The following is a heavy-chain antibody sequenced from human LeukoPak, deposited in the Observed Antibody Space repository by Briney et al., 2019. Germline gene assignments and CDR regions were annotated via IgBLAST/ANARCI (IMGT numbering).Heavy chain of an antibody. V-gene: IGHV3-30*03. D-gene: IGHD3-10*01. CDR2: ISYDGSDK. CDR3: AVIGNWFDP. J-gene: IGHJ5*02. Sequence: PGGSLRPSCAASGFTFSSYSMNWVRQAPGKGLEWVAVISYDGSDKYYADSVKGRFTISRDNSKNTLYLQMNSLRAEDTAVYYCAVIGNWFDPWGQGTLVTVSS. CDR1: GFTFSSYS.